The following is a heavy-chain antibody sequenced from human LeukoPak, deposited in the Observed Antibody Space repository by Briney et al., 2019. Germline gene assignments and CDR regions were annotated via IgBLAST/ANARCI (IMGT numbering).Heavy chain of an antibody. CDR2: IKHDGSEK. J-gene: IGHJ5*02. CDR1: GFTFSNAW. D-gene: IGHD3-3*01. Sequence: GGSLRLSCAASGFTFSNAWMSWVRQAPGKGLEWVANIKHDGSEKYYVDSVKGRFTISRDNAKKSLYLQMNSLRAEDTAVYYCARDAEVGTLFGVLSRYNWFDPWGQGALVTVSS. V-gene: IGHV3-7*01. CDR3: ARDAEVGTLFGVLSRYNWFDP.